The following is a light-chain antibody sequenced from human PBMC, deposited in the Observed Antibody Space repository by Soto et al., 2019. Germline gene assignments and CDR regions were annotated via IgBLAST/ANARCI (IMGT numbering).Light chain of an antibody. V-gene: IGKV1-5*01. CDR3: QQYTSYLWT. Sequence: ESQMTQSPATPSTSIGDRVTITCRASQSISSWLAWYQQKPGKAPKLLIYDASSLESGVPSRFSGSGSGTEFTLTISSLQHDDVATYYCQQYTSYLWTFGQGPKVDIK. CDR2: DAS. J-gene: IGKJ1*01. CDR1: QSISSW.